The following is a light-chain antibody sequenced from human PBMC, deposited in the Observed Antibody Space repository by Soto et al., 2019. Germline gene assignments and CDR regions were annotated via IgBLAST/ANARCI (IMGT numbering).Light chain of an antibody. CDR1: SSDVGGYNY. V-gene: IGLV2-14*01. CDR3: SSYTSSSNLV. CDR2: DVS. Sequence: QSALTEPASVSGSPGQSITISCTGTSSDVGGYNYVSWFQQNPGKAPKLMIYDVSTRPSGISNRFSSSKSGNTASLTISGLQAEDEADDYCSSYTSSSNLVFGGGTKVTVL. J-gene: IGLJ3*02.